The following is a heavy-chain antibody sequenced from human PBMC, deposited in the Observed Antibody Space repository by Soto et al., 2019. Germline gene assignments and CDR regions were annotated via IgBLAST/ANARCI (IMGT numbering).Heavy chain of an antibody. D-gene: IGHD3-16*01. J-gene: IGHJ4*02. CDR1: GGSISGDYY. Sequence: SETLSLTCSVSGGSISGDYYWSWIRQSPEKGLEWIGYIYYSGSSYSNPALQSRLSMSLDTSKNQFSLKLRSVTAADTAVYYCARGGDRWPGYVDSWGQGALVTVSS. CDR2: IYYSGSS. CDR3: ARGGDRWPGYVDS. V-gene: IGHV4-30-4*08.